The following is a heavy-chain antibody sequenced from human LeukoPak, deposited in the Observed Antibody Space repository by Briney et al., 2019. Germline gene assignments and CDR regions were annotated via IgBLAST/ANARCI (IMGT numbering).Heavy chain of an antibody. V-gene: IGHV3-23*01. CDR1: GFTFSNYA. CDR3: ARGEQTDY. J-gene: IGHJ4*02. CDR2: ISGSGAYS. D-gene: IGHD1-26*01. Sequence: GGSLRLSCAASGFTFSNYAMSWVRQAPGKGLGWVSGISGSGAYSYYADSVKGRFTISRDNSKNTLYVQMNSLRAEDTAVYYCARGEQTDYWGQGTLVTVSS.